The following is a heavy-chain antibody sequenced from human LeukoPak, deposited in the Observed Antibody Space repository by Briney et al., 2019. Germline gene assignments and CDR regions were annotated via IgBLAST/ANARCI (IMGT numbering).Heavy chain of an antibody. CDR1: GYSFTDHW. D-gene: IGHD6-19*01. J-gene: IGHJ4*02. V-gene: IGHV5-51*01. CDR2: IYPGDSDT. Sequence: GESLKISCKASGYSFTDHWIGWVRQMPGKGPEWMGIIYPGDSDTRYSPSFRGQVTISADKSISTAYLQWSTLQAPDTAMYYCARGDNSGWYFFDYWGQGTLVTVSS. CDR3: ARGDNSGWYFFDY.